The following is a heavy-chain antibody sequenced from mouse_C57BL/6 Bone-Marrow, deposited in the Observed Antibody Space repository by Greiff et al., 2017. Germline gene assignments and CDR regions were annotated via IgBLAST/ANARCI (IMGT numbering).Heavy chain of an antibody. J-gene: IGHJ4*01. CDR1: GYTFTDYN. D-gene: IGHD1-1*02. CDR2: INPNNGGT. V-gene: IGHV1-22*01. Sequence: VQLQQSGPELVKPGASVKMSCKASGYTFTDYNMHWVKRSHGKSLEWIGYINPNNGGTSYNQKFKGKATLTVNKSSSTAYMELRSLTSEDSAVYYCARHSRGIWRGAMDYWGQGTSVTVSS. CDR3: ARHSRGIWRGAMDY.